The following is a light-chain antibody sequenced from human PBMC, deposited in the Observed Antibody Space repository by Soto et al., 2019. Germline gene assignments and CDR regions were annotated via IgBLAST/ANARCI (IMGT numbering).Light chain of an antibody. CDR2: GAS. CDR3: QQYNNWPPIT. V-gene: IGKV3D-15*01. CDR1: QSVSSY. Sequence: EIVLTQSPATLSLSPGERATLSCRASQSVSSYLAWYQQKPGQAPRLLIYGASTRATGIPARFSGSGSGTEFTLTISSLQSEDFAVYYCQQYNNWPPITFGQGTQLEIK. J-gene: IGKJ5*01.